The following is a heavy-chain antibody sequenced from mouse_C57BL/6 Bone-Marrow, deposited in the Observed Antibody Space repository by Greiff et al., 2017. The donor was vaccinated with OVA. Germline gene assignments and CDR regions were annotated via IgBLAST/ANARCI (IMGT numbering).Heavy chain of an antibody. CDR2: IYPRSGNT. D-gene: IGHD1-1*01. J-gene: IGHJ2*01. CDR1: GYTFTSYG. V-gene: IGHV1-81*01. CDR3: ARGRVYYYGSSYGY. Sequence: QVQLKESGAELARPGASVKLSCKASGYTFTSYGISWVKQRTGQGLEWIGEIYPRSGNTYYNEKFKGKATLTADKSSSTAYMELRSLTSEDSAVYFCARGRVYYYGSSYGYWGQGTTLTVSS.